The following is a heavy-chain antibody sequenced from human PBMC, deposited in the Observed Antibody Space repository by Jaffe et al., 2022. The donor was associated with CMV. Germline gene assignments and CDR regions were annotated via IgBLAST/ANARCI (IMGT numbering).Heavy chain of an antibody. CDR3: ARNSDYYDSSGGFDY. V-gene: IGHV3-74*01. CDR1: GFTFSSYW. D-gene: IGHD3-22*01. Sequence: EVQLVESGGGLVQPGGSLRLSCAASGFTFSSYWMHWVRQAPGKGLVWVSRINSDGSSTSYADSVKGRFTISRDNAKNTLYLQMNSLRAEDTAVYYCARNSDYYDSSGGFDYWGQGTLVTVSS. CDR2: INSDGSST. J-gene: IGHJ4*02.